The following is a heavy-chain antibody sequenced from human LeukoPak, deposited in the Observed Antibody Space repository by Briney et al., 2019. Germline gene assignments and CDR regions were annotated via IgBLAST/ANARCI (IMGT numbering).Heavy chain of an antibody. CDR3: ASTPTYSSSWYYFDY. CDR1: GFTFNNYA. D-gene: IGHD6-13*01. J-gene: IGHJ4*02. Sequence: GGSLRLSCAASGFTFNNYAMSWVRQAPGKGLEWVSAISGSGGSTYYADSVKGRFTISRDNSKNTLYLQMNSLRAEDTAVYYCASTPTYSSSWYYFDYWGQGTLVTVSS. V-gene: IGHV3-23*01. CDR2: ISGSGGST.